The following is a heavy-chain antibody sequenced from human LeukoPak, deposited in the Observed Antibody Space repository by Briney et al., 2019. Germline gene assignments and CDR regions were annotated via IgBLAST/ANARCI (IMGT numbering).Heavy chain of an antibody. CDR1: GFTFSTYA. V-gene: IGHV3-23*01. D-gene: IGHD3-22*01. Sequence: GGSLRLSCAASGFTFSTYALSWVRQAPGKGLEWVSAISPGGDRTYYADSVKGRFAISRDNAKNTLYLQMNSLRAEDTAVYYCARDLTTPTPYDSSGYYWDWGQGTLVTVSS. CDR3: ARDLTTPTPYDSSGYYWD. J-gene: IGHJ4*02. CDR2: ISPGGDRT.